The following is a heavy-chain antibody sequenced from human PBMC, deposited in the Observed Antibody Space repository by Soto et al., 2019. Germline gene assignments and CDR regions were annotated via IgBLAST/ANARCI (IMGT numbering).Heavy chain of an antibody. D-gene: IGHD3-22*01. CDR1: GFSFSTSGMC. Sequence: VSGPTLVNPTQTLTLTCTFSGFSFSTSGMCVSWIRQPPGKALEWLALIDWDDDKFYLTSLKTRLTISRDTSKNQVVLTMTNMDPLDTATYYCARNFYDTGNHYARIDYWGPGTLVTVSS. J-gene: IGHJ4*02. CDR3: ARNFYDTGNHYARIDY. CDR2: IDWDDDK. V-gene: IGHV2-70*01.